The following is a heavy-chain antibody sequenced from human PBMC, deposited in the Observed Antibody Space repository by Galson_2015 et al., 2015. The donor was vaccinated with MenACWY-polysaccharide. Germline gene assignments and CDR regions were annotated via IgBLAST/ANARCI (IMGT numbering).Heavy chain of an antibody. CDR1: GFVFNNYW. Sequence: SLRLSCAASGFVFNNYWMSWIRQSPGKGLERVANIKHDGSETYYLDPVKGRFVVSRDNARNSLYLQMSSLRAEDTAVYYCVREWWCGRAACYYFDFWGQGTLVTVSS. CDR2: IKHDGSET. CDR3: VREWWCGRAACYYFDF. V-gene: IGHV3-7*01. J-gene: IGHJ4*02. D-gene: IGHD2-21*01.